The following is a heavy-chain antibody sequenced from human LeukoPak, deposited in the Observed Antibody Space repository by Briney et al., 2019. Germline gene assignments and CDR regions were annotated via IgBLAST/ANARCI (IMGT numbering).Heavy chain of an antibody. D-gene: IGHD3-10*01. V-gene: IGHV3-7*01. Sequence: GGSLRLSCAASGFTFSSYWMSWVRQAPGKGLEWVANIKQDGSEKYYVDSVKGRFTISRDNAKNSLYLQMNSLRAEDTAVYYCAREIQDRFGENHFQHWGQGTLVTVSS. CDR3: AREIQDRFGENHFQH. J-gene: IGHJ1*01. CDR1: GFTFSSYW. CDR2: IKQDGSEK.